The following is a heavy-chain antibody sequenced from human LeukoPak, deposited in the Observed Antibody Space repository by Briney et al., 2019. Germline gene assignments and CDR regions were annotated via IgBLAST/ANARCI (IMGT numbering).Heavy chain of an antibody. CDR3: ARQNPTSKSLDY. J-gene: IGHJ4*02. CDR2: IIPIFGTA. V-gene: IGHV1-69*13. D-gene: IGHD1-14*01. Sequence: GASVKVSCKASGGTFSSYAISWVRQAPGQGLEWMGGIIPIFGTANYAQKFQGRVTITADESTSTAYMELSSLRSENTAVYYCARQNPTSKSLDYWGQGTLVTVSS. CDR1: GGTFSSYA.